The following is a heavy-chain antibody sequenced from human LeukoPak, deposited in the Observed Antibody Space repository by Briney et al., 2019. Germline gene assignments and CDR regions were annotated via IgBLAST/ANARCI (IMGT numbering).Heavy chain of an antibody. Sequence: PSETLSLTCSVSGGSISYYWVWIRQPPGKGLEWIGSIYYTGSTYYNPSLKSRVTISVDTSKNQFSLKLSSVTAADTAVYYCARVGRRITMVRGVIGWFDPWGQGTLVTVSS. J-gene: IGHJ5*02. CDR3: ARVGRRITMVRGVIGWFDP. D-gene: IGHD3-10*01. CDR2: IYYTGST. V-gene: IGHV4-39*07. CDR1: GGSISYY.